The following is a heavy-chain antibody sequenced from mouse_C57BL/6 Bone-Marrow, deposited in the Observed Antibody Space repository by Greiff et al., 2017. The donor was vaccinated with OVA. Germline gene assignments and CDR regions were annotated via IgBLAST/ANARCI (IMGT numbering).Heavy chain of an antibody. CDR2: IDPSDSST. D-gene: IGHD1-1*01. Sequence: QVQLQQPGAELVMPGASVKLSCKASGYTFTSYWMHWVKQRPGQGLEWIGEIDPSDSSTNYNQKFKGKSTLTVDKSSSTAYMQLSSLTSEDSAVYYCALTTGRDYWGQGTTLTVSS. J-gene: IGHJ2*01. CDR3: ALTTGRDY. V-gene: IGHV1-69*01. CDR1: GYTFTSYW.